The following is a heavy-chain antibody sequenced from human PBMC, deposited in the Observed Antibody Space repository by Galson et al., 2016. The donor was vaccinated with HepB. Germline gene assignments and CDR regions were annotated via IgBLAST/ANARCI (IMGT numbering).Heavy chain of an antibody. V-gene: IGHV1-69*06. Sequence: SVKVSCKASGGTFHTYSITWVRQAPGQGLEWMGGLIPAYHKANYAQKFQGRVTITADKSTNTAYMELRSLKSEDTAAYYFARGGHDSSGYYFADYNFYSMDGWGQGTTVTVS. CDR1: GGTFHTYS. D-gene: IGHD3-22*01. J-gene: IGHJ6*02. CDR2: LIPAYHKA. CDR3: ARGGHDSSGYYFADYNFYSMDG.